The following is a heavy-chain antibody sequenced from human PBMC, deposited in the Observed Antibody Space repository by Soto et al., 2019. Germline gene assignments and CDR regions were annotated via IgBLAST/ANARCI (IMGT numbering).Heavy chain of an antibody. CDR2: ISSSSSYI. CDR1: GFTFSSYS. Sequence: PGGSLRLSCAASGFTFSSYSMNWVRQAPGKGLEWVSSISSSSSYIYYADSVKGRFTISRDNAKNSLYLQMNSLRAEDTAVYYCARDSGATGFYYYYYGMDVWGQGTTVTVSS. CDR3: ARDSGATGFYYYYYGMDV. J-gene: IGHJ6*02. D-gene: IGHD1-26*01. V-gene: IGHV3-21*01.